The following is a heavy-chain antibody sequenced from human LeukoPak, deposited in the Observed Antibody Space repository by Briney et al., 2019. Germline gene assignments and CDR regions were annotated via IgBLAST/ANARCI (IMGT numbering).Heavy chain of an antibody. CDR3: ARGGPAAGRFDY. CDR1: GFSFSSYS. J-gene: IGHJ4*02. D-gene: IGHD6-13*01. V-gene: IGHV3-66*01. Sequence: GGSLRLSCAASGFSFSSYSMNWVRQAPGKGLEWVSVIYSGGSTYYADSVKGRFTISRDNSKNTLYLQMNSLRAEDAAVYYCARGGPAAGRFDYWGQGTLVTVSS. CDR2: IYSGGST.